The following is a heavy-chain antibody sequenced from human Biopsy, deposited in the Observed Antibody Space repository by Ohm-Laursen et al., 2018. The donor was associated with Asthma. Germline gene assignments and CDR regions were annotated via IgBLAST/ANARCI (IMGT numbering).Heavy chain of an antibody. J-gene: IGHJ6*02. CDR1: GGTFSNFA. CDR3: ARCQVGYSSGWSLLLKKIYYSGMDV. CDR2: IMTVFGTT. V-gene: IGHV1-69*13. Sequence: GPSVKVSCKAPGGTFSNFAISWVRQAPGQGLEWLGGIMTVFGTTNYAQKIQGRVTITADESTSTAYMVVTSLRSEDTAIYYCARCQVGYSSGWSLLLKKIYYSGMDVWGQGTAVTVSS. D-gene: IGHD6-19*01.